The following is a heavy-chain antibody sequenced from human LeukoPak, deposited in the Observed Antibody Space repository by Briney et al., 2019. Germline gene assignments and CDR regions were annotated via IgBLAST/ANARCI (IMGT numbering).Heavy chain of an antibody. D-gene: IGHD4-17*01. J-gene: IGHJ4*02. CDR3: AKGAHTYGDYEY. CDR1: GFRFSSYA. V-gene: IGHV3-23*01. CDR2: ISGSVGNT. Sequence: GGSLRLSCAASGFRFSSYAMSWVRQAPGKGLEWISSISGSVGNTNYADSVKGRFTISRDNSKNTLYLQMNSLRAEDTAVYYCAKGAHTYGDYEYWGQGTLVTVSS.